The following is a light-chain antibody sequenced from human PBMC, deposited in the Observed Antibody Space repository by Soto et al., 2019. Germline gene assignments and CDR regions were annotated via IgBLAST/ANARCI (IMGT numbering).Light chain of an antibody. Sequence: SSELTQPPSVSVAPGQTATITCGGNNIGSKSVHWYQQKSGQAPVLVVYDDSDRPSGIPERFSGSNSGNTATLTISRVEAGDEADYYCQVWDRSSDHWVFGGGTKVTVL. J-gene: IGLJ3*02. CDR3: QVWDRSSDHWV. V-gene: IGLV3-21*02. CDR1: NIGSKS. CDR2: DDS.